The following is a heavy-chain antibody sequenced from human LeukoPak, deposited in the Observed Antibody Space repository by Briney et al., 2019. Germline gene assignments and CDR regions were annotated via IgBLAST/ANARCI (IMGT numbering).Heavy chain of an antibody. V-gene: IGHV1-2*02. Sequence: GASVKVSCKASGYTFTGYYMHWVRQAPGQGLEYMGWINPNSGGTSYAQQFQGRVTMTRDTSISTAYMELSRLRSDDTAVYYCARGGPTVTTSDSGWFDPWGQGTLVTVSS. CDR3: ARGGPTVTTSDSGWFDP. J-gene: IGHJ5*02. CDR2: INPNSGGT. CDR1: GYTFTGYY. D-gene: IGHD4-17*01.